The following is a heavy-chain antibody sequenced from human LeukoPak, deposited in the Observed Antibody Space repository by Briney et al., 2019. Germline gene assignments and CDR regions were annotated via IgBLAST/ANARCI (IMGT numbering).Heavy chain of an antibody. CDR3: ARDRRDDYYDTAEVGYFQH. J-gene: IGHJ1*01. V-gene: IGHV1-2*02. CDR2: INPNSGGT. D-gene: IGHD3-22*01. CDR1: GYTFTVYY. Sequence: GASVKVSCKASGYTFTVYYMHWVRQAPGQGLEWMGWINPNSGGTNYAQKFQGRVTMTRDTSISTAYMELSRLRSDDTAVYYCARDRRDDYYDTAEVGYFQHWGQGTLVTVSS.